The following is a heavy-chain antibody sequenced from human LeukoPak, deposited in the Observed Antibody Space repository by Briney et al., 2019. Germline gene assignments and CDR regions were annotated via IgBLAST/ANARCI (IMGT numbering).Heavy chain of an antibody. D-gene: IGHD3-10*01. CDR1: GFTFSSYS. Sequence: GGSLRLSCAASGFTFSSYSMNWVRQAPGKGLEWVSSISSSSSYIYYADSVKGRFTISRDNAKKSLYLQMNSLRAEDTAVYYCARDGSGNSAFDYWGQGTLVTVSS. J-gene: IGHJ4*02. CDR3: ARDGSGNSAFDY. V-gene: IGHV3-21*01. CDR2: ISSSSSYI.